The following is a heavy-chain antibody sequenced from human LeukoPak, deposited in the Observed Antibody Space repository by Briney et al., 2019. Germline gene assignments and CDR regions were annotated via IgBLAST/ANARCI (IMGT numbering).Heavy chain of an antibody. CDR3: AKDPRELGYCSSTNCYAFDY. Sequence: PGGSLRLSCSASGFTFSNYAMSWVRQTPAKGLEWVSAISSSAVSTYYADSVKGRFTISRDNSKNTLYLQMNSLRAEDTAVYYCAKDPRELGYCSSTNCYAFDYWGQGTLVTVSS. CDR1: GFTFSNYA. J-gene: IGHJ4*02. V-gene: IGHV3-23*01. D-gene: IGHD2-2*01. CDR2: ISSSAVST.